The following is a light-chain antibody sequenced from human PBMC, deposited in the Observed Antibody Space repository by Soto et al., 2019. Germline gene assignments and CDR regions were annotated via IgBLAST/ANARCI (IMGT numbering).Light chain of an antibody. CDR2: DVT. CDR1: GDDIGGYNF. Sequence: QSVLTQPASVSESPGQSITIPCGGTGDDIGGYNFVSWYQHHPGKAPKLISYDVTHRPSRVSERFSGSKSGFTASLTISGLQAEDESRYYCSSFTSISTYVFGTGTKVTVL. CDR3: SSFTSISTYV. V-gene: IGLV2-14*01. J-gene: IGLJ1*01.